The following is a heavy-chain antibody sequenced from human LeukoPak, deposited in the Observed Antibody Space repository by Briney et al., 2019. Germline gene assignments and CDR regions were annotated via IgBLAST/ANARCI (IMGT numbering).Heavy chain of an antibody. D-gene: IGHD1-26*01. CDR3: TRPPILSGSYYVDY. Sequence: GGSLRLSCAASGFTFSGSAMHWVRQASGKGLEWVGRIRSKANSYATAYAASVKGRFTISRDDSKNTAYLQMNSLKTEDTAVYYCTRPPILSGSYYVDYWGQGTLVTVSS. CDR1: GFTFSGSA. V-gene: IGHV3-73*01. CDR2: IRSKANSYAT. J-gene: IGHJ4*02.